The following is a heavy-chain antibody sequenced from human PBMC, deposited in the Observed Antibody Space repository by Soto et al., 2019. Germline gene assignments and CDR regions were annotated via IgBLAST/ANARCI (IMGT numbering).Heavy chain of an antibody. CDR3: ARDRCRGVSCYHTYAFDM. Sequence: EVQLVESGGGLVKPGGSLRLSCAASGFNFSSYTMNWVRQAPGTGLEWVSSISSSNRYIYYADSMKGRFSISRDDAKNSLYLQMNGLRADDTAIYYCARDRCRGVSCYHTYAFDMWGQGTLVTVSS. V-gene: IGHV3-21*01. J-gene: IGHJ3*02. CDR2: ISSSNRYI. CDR1: GFNFSSYT. D-gene: IGHD2-15*01.